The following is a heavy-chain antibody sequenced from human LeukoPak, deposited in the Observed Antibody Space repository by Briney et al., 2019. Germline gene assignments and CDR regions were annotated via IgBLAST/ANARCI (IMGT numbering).Heavy chain of an antibody. Sequence: GGSLRLSCAASGFTFDDYAMHWVRHAPGKGLEWVSGISWNSGSIGYADSVKGRFTISRDNAKNSLYLQMNSLRAEDTALYYCAKDASSSGRFDYWGQGTLVTVSS. CDR2: ISWNSGSI. CDR1: GFTFDDYA. D-gene: IGHD6-19*01. V-gene: IGHV3-9*01. J-gene: IGHJ4*02. CDR3: AKDASSSGRFDY.